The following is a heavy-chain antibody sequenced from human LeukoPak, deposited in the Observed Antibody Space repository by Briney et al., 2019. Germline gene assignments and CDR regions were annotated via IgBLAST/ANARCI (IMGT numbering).Heavy chain of an antibody. Sequence: PSETLSLTYTVSGVSISCLHWICIRQPAGKGLEWIGRIYTSGSTNYNPSLKSRVTMSVDTSKNQFSLKLSAVTAADTAVYYCARGPQDYGGNSDYIDAFDIWGQAIMVTVSS. CDR3: ARGPQDYGGNSDYIDAFDI. D-gene: IGHD4-23*01. CDR1: GVSISCLH. V-gene: IGHV4-4*07. J-gene: IGHJ3*02. CDR2: IYTSGST.